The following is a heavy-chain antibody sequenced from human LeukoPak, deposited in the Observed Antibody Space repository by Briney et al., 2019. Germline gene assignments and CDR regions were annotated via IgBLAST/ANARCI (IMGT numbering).Heavy chain of an antibody. Sequence: GGSPRLSCAASGFTVSSNYMSWVRQAPGKGLEWVSVIYSGGSTYYADSVKGLFTISRDNSKNTLYLQMNSLRAEDTAVYYCAGNYYYYYYMDVWGKGTTVTVSS. CDR3: AGNYYYYYYMDV. CDR1: GFTVSSNY. CDR2: IYSGGST. V-gene: IGHV3-66*02. J-gene: IGHJ6*03. D-gene: IGHD4-23*01.